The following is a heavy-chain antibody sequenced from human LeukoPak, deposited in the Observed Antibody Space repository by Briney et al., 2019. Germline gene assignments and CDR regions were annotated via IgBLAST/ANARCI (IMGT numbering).Heavy chain of an antibody. CDR1: GFIFSSYD. CDR2: TRNKANSYTT. V-gene: IGHV3-72*01. CDR3: ARVITSRFYYFDY. J-gene: IGHJ4*02. D-gene: IGHD3-16*01. Sequence: GGSLRLSCAASGFIFSSYDMDWVRQAPGKGLEWVGRTRNKANSYTTEYAASVKGRFTISRDDSKNSLYLQMNSLKTEDTAVYYCARVITSRFYYFDYWGQGTLVTVSS.